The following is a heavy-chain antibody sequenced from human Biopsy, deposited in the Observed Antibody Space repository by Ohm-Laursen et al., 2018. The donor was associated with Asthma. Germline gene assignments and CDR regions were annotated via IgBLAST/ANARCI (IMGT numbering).Heavy chain of an antibody. V-gene: IGHV1-2*06. D-gene: IGHD1-26*01. CDR1: GYPFIGYH. CDR2: INPNSGAT. Sequence: ASVKVSCKASGYPFIGYHIHWMRQAPGQGLEWMGRINPNSGATNYAQKFQGRVTMTRDTSISTAYMEVSSLRSEDTAVYYCARAGALIVGATMGYWGQGTLVTVSS. CDR3: ARAGALIVGATMGY. J-gene: IGHJ4*02.